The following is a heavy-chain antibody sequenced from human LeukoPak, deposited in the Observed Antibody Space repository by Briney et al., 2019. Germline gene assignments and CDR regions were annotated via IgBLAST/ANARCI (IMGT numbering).Heavy chain of an antibody. D-gene: IGHD1-26*01. Sequence: GGSLRLSCAASGFTVSSNYMSWVRQAPGKGLEWVSVIYSGGSTYYADSVKGRFTISRDNSKNTLYLQMNSLRAEDTAVYYCARDLGKTQWELPPWWFDPWGQGTLVTVSS. CDR3: ARDLGKTQWELPPWWFDP. CDR1: GFTVSSNY. J-gene: IGHJ5*02. V-gene: IGHV3-53*01. CDR2: IYSGGST.